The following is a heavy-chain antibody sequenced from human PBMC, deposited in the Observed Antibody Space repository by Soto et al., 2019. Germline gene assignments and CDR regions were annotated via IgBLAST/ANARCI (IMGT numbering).Heavy chain of an antibody. CDR3: AKDMSYYDSSGYYSGYYYYGVDV. J-gene: IGHJ6*02. D-gene: IGHD3-22*01. Sequence: QEQLVQSGGEVKKPGASVRVSCKASGYTFTKYGITWVRQAPGQGLEWMGWIGVYNGKTNYARKLQGRVIMTADTSASTAYMELRSLRSDDTAVYYCAKDMSYYDSSGYYSGYYYYGVDVWGQGTTVTVSS. V-gene: IGHV1-18*04. CDR1: GYTFTKYG. CDR2: IGVYNGKT.